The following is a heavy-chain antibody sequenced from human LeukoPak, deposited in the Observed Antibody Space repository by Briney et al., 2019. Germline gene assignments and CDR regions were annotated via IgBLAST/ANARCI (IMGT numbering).Heavy chain of an antibody. CDR1: GGSISSSTYY. J-gene: IGHJ4*02. V-gene: IGHV4-39*07. CDR3: ARGNQYSSSWYGY. CDR2: IYYSGST. D-gene: IGHD6-13*01. Sequence: ASETLSLTCTVSGGSISSSTYYWGWIRQPPGKGLEWIGTIYYSGSTYYNPSLKSRVTISVDTSKNQFSLKLSSVTAADTAVYYCARGNQYSSSWYGYWGQGTLVTVSS.